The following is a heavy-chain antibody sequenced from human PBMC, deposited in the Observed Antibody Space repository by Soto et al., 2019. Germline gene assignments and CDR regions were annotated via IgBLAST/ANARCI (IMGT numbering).Heavy chain of an antibody. CDR2: ISESGYNT. J-gene: IGHJ5*02. Sequence: EVQLLESGGGLVQPGRSLRLSCAASGFTFGSYAMTWVRQTPRKGLEWVSAISESGYNTYYAESVKGRFTISRDNSKNTLFLQLHSLSPDVPAVYYCPPHCSGRTCGSWGQGTLVIVSS. V-gene: IGHV3-23*01. D-gene: IGHD2-15*01. CDR1: GFTFGSYA. CDR3: PPHCSGRTCGS.